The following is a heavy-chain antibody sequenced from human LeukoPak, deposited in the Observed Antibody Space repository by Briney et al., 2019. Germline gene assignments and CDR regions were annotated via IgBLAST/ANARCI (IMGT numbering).Heavy chain of an antibody. CDR1: GLTVSSYS. V-gene: IGHV3-48*02. Sequence: TGGSLRLSCVASGLTVSSYSMNWVRQAPGKGLEWVSYISSSSSTIYYADSVKGRFTISRDNSKNTLYLQMNSLRDEDTAVYYCARVWQDYSGVDYWGQGTLVTVSS. CDR2: ISSSSSTI. D-gene: IGHD2-21*01. CDR3: ARVWQDYSGVDY. J-gene: IGHJ4*02.